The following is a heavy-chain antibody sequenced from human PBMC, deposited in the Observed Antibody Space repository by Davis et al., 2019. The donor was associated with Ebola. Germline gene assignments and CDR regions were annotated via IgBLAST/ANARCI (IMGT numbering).Heavy chain of an antibody. J-gene: IGHJ4*02. CDR2: IYWNEDI. D-gene: IGHD6-13*01. CDR1: GFSLTTVGVG. V-gene: IGHV2-5*01. Sequence: SGPTLVKPTQTLTLTCTFSGFSLTTVGVGVGWIRQPPGQALEWLALIYWNEDIRYSPSLRTRLTLTKDTSKNQAILTMTNMDPVDTATYYCARSYSSSWYNTHFDYWGQGTLVTVSS. CDR3: ARSYSSSWYNTHFDY.